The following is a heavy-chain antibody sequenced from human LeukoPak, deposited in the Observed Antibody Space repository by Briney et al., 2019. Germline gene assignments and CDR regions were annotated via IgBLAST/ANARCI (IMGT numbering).Heavy chain of an antibody. CDR3: AASSWHGSYFDY. CDR1: GFTFSDHY. Sequence: GGSLRLSCAASGFTFSDHYMDWVRQAPGKGLEWVGRTRNKANSYTTEYAASVKGRFTISRDGSKNSLYLQMNSLKTEDTAVYYCAASSWHGSYFDYWGQGTLVTVSS. J-gene: IGHJ4*02. CDR2: TRNKANSYTT. V-gene: IGHV3-72*01. D-gene: IGHD6-13*01.